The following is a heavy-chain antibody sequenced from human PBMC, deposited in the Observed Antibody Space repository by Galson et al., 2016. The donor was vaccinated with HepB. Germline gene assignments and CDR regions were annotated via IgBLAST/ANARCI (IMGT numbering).Heavy chain of an antibody. Sequence: SLRLSCAVSGFTFSNFGMHWVRQAPGKGLEWVAVISDDGGSTYYADSVRGRFTISRDNSNNTLYLQANSLRAEDTALYYWAKGSLPAAAKGHFDHWGQATLVTVSS. D-gene: IGHD2-2*01. J-gene: IGHJ4*02. CDR2: ISDDGGST. V-gene: IGHV3-30*18. CDR1: GFTFSNFG. CDR3: AKGSLPAAAKGHFDH.